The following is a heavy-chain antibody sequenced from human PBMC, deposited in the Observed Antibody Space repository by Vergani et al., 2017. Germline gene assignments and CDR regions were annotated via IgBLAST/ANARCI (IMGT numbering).Heavy chain of an antibody. CDR2: IIPIFGTA. Sequence: QVQLVQSGAEVKKPGSSVKVSCKASGGPFSSYAISWVRQAPGQGLEWMGGIIPIFGTANYAQKFQGRVTITADESTCTAYVELSSLRSEDTAVYYCASLAVAGNSLSESPYLIDYWGQGTLVTVSS. CDR3: ASLAVAGNSLSESPYLIDY. V-gene: IGHV1-69*01. J-gene: IGHJ4*02. CDR1: GGPFSSYA. D-gene: IGHD6-19*01.